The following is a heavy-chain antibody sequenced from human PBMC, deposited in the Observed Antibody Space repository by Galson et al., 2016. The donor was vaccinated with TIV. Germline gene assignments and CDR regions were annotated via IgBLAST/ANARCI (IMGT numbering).Heavy chain of an antibody. CDR2: IIPIIGMT. Sequence: SVKVSCKASGGTFSNYAIRWVRQAPGQGLEWMGRIIPIIGMTNYAQKFQGRLTITADKSTTTAYMELSSLRSEDTAMYYCARLDTSSWYGYFQYWGQGTLVTVSS. J-gene: IGHJ1*01. V-gene: IGHV1-69*04. D-gene: IGHD6-13*01. CDR3: ARLDTSSWYGYFQY. CDR1: GGTFSNYA.